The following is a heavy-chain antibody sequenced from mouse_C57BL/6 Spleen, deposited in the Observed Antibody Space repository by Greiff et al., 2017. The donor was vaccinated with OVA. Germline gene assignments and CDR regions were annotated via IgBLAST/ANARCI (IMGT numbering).Heavy chain of an antibody. D-gene: IGHD2-3*01. Sequence: DVQLVESGEGLVKPGGSLKLSCAASGFTFSSYAMSWVRQTPEKRLEWVAYISSGGDYIYYADTVKGRFTISRDNARNTLYLQMSSLKSEDTAMYYCTRETIYDGYYTWFAYWGQGTLVTVSA. CDR3: TRETIYDGYYTWFAY. V-gene: IGHV5-9-1*02. CDR1: GFTFSSYA. CDR2: ISSGGDYI. J-gene: IGHJ3*01.